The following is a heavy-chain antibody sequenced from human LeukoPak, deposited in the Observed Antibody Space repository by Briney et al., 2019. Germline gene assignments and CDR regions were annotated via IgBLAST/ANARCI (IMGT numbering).Heavy chain of an antibody. V-gene: IGHV1-2*02. CDR3: ASPDIVATIKGSFWFDP. CDR1: GYTFTSYG. J-gene: IGHJ5*02. D-gene: IGHD5-12*01. CDR2: INPNSGGT. Sequence: GASVKVSCKASGYTFTSYGISWLRQAPGQGLEWMGWINPNSGGTNYAQKFQGRVTMTRDTSISTAYMELSRLRSDDTAVYYCASPDIVATIKGSFWFDPWGQGTLVTVSS.